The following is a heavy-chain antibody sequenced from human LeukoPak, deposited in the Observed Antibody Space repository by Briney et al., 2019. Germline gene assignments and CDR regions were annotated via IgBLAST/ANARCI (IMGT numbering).Heavy chain of an antibody. J-gene: IGHJ6*02. CDR3: ARAPRGESDAASGFYGMDV. V-gene: IGHV4-59*01. D-gene: IGHD3-22*01. Sequence: SETLSLTCSVSGGSISTYYWTWIRQTPGKGLEWIGYSHYSGGTNYNPSLKSRVTILVDTSKNQFSLRLNSVTAADTAIYYCARAPRGESDAASGFYGMDVWGQGTTVTVSS. CDR1: GGSISTYY. CDR2: SHYSGGT.